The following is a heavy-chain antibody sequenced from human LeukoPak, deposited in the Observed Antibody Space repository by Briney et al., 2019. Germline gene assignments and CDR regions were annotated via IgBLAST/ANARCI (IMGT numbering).Heavy chain of an antibody. Sequence: ASVNVSCKVSGYTLTELSMHWVRQAPGKGLEWMGGFDPEDGETIYAQKFQGRVTMTEDTSTDTAYIELSSLRSEDTAVYYCARGLSVGYTYGPGDYWGQGTLVTVSS. CDR2: FDPEDGET. V-gene: IGHV1-24*01. CDR3: ARGLSVGYTYGPGDY. CDR1: GYTLTELS. D-gene: IGHD5-18*01. J-gene: IGHJ4*02.